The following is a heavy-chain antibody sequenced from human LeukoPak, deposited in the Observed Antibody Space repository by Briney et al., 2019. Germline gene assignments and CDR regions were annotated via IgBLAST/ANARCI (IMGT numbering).Heavy chain of an antibody. CDR2: INPNSGGT. CDR3: ARDERYDSSGYPFDY. D-gene: IGHD3-22*01. J-gene: IGHJ4*02. Sequence: ASVKVSCKASGGTFSSYAISWVRQAPGQGLEWKGWINPNSGGTNYGQKFQGRVTVTRDTSISTAYMELSRLRSDDTAVYYCARDERYDSSGYPFDYWGQGTLVTVSS. CDR1: GGTFSSYA. V-gene: IGHV1-2*02.